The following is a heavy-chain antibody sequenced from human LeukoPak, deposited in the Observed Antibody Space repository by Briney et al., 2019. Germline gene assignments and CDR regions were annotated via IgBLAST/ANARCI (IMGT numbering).Heavy chain of an antibody. CDR3: ARDLGTRGTKQGLDV. J-gene: IGHJ6*04. V-gene: IGHV1-18*01. Sequence: ASVKVSCKASGYTFTSYGISWVRQAPGQGLEWMGWISAYNGNTNYAQKLQGRVTMTTDTSTSTAYMELRSQRSDDTAVYYCARDLGTRGTKQGLDVWGKGTTVTVSS. D-gene: IGHD2-2*01. CDR1: GYTFTSYG. CDR2: ISAYNGNT.